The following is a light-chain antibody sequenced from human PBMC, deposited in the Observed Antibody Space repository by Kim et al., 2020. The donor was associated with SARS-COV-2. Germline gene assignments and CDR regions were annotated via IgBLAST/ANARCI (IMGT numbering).Light chain of an antibody. CDR1: ISDVGAYTY. CDR3: SSYTTSNTYV. CDR2: DVS. Sequence: GQSIRISCSGTISDVGAYTYVSCYQQHPGKAPNLILYDVSDRPSGVSNRFSGSKSGYTASLTISGLQAEDEADYYCSSYTTSNTYVFGTGTKVTVL. J-gene: IGLJ1*01. V-gene: IGLV2-14*03.